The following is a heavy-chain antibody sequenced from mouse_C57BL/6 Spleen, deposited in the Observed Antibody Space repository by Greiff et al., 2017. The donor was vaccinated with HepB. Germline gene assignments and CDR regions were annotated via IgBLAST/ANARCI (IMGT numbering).Heavy chain of an antibody. CDR3: ARDGGGYSNYAYFDY. CDR2: ISYDGSN. Sequence: EVQRVESGPGLVKPSQSLSLTCSVTGYSITSGYYWNWIRQFPGNKLEWMGYISYDGSNNYNPSLKNRISITRDTSKNQFFLKLNSVTTEDTATYYGARDGGGYSNYAYFDYWGQGTTLTVSS. V-gene: IGHV3-6*01. J-gene: IGHJ2*01. CDR1: GYSITSGYY. D-gene: IGHD2-5*01.